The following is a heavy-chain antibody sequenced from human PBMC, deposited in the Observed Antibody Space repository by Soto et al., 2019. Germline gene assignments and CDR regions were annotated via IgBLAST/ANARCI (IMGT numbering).Heavy chain of an antibody. J-gene: IGHJ6*02. Sequence: QVQLVQSGAEVKKPGSSVKVSCKASGGTFSSYAISWVRQAPGQGLEWMGGIIPIFGTANYAQKFQGRVTITADESTSTAYKELSSLRSEDTAVYYCARSGTAMVNYYYYGMDVWGQGTTVTVSS. CDR1: GGTFSSYA. D-gene: IGHD5-18*01. CDR3: ARSGTAMVNYYYYGMDV. V-gene: IGHV1-69*01. CDR2: IIPIFGTA.